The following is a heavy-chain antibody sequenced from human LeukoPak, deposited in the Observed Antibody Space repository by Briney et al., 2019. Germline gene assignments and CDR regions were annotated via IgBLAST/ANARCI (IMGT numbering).Heavy chain of an antibody. Sequence: GESLKISCKGSGYSFTRYWIGWVRQMPGKGLEWMAIIYPGDSTTRYSPFFQGQVTVSADKSISTAYLQWSSLKASDTAMYYCARGPHYYDSSGYFDYWGQGTLVTVSS. J-gene: IGHJ4*02. D-gene: IGHD3-22*01. V-gene: IGHV5-51*01. CDR3: ARGPHYYDSSGYFDY. CDR2: IYPGDSTT. CDR1: GYSFTRYW.